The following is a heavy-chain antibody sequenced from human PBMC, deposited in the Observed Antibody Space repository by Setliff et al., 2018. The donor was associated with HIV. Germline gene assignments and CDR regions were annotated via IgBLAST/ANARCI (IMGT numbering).Heavy chain of an antibody. Sequence: GESLRLSCAASGFTFSSYWMHWVRQAPGKGLVWVSRINSDGSSTSYADTVKGRFTISRDNAKSTLYLQMNSLRAEDTAVYYCARGPTVTTTGGGLFFDYWGHGTLVTVSS. CDR3: ARGPTVTTTGGGLFFDY. CDR1: GFTFSSYW. J-gene: IGHJ4*01. CDR2: INSDGSST. D-gene: IGHD4-17*01. V-gene: IGHV3-74*01.